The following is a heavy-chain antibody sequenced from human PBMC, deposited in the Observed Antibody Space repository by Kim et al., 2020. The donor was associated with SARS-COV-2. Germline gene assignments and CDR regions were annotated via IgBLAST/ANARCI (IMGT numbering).Heavy chain of an antibody. J-gene: IGHJ6*02. D-gene: IGHD2-21*01. Sequence: YAASVKGRFTISRDDSKNSLYLQMNSLKTEDTAVYYCARDVDSYYYGMDVWGQGTTVTVSS. V-gene: IGHV3-72*01. CDR3: ARDVDSYYYGMDV.